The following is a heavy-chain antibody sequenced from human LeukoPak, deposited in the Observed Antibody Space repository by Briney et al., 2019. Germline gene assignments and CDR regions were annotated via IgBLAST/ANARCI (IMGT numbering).Heavy chain of an antibody. CDR2: ITTSDGNT. CDR3: AKWNEVVAAIDYGDHY. V-gene: IGHV3-23*01. Sequence: PGGSLRLSCAASGFTFSSYTMSWVRQAPGKGLEWVSTITTSDGNTYYADSVKGRFTVSRDNSKNTLFLQMNSLRAEDTAVYYCAKWNEVVAAIDYGDHYWGQGTLVTVSS. CDR1: GFTFSSYT. D-gene: IGHD2-15*01. J-gene: IGHJ4*02.